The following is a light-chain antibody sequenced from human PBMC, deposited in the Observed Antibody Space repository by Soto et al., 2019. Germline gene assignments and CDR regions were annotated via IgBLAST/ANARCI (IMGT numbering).Light chain of an antibody. Sequence: QSALTQPASVSGSPGKSITISCTGTSRDVGIYNLVSWYQLHPGKVPKLIIYEDTKRPSGISSRFSGSESGITAFLTISGLQAEDEADYYCCSYAGSSTYVFGTGTKVTVL. V-gene: IGLV2-23*01. CDR2: EDT. CDR1: SRDVGIYNL. CDR3: CSYAGSSTYV. J-gene: IGLJ1*01.